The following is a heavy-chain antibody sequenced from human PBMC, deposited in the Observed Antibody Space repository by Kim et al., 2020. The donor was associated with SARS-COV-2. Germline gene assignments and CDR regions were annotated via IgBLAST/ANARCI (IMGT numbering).Heavy chain of an antibody. Sequence: GGSLRLSCAASGFTFSSYSMNWVRQAPGKGLEWVSYISSSSSTIYYADSVKGRFTISRDNAKNSLYLQMNSLRDEDTAVYYCARGIAAKYYYYYYMDVWGKGTTVTVSS. CDR3: ARGIAAKYYYYYYMDV. D-gene: IGHD6-13*01. J-gene: IGHJ6*03. CDR2: ISSSSSTI. CDR1: GFTFSSYS. V-gene: IGHV3-48*02.